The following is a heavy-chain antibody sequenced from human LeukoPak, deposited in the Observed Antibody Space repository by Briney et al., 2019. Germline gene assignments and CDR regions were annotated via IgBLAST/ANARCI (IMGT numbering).Heavy chain of an antibody. J-gene: IGHJ4*02. Sequence: ASVKVSCKASGYTFTSYGMSWVRPAPGQGLEWMGWISAYNGNTNYAQKLQGRVTMTTDTSTSTAYMELRSLRSDDTAVYYCARSYDILVGASYWGQGTLVTVSS. CDR1: GYTFTSYG. D-gene: IGHD1-26*01. V-gene: IGHV1-18*01. CDR3: ARSYDILVGASY. CDR2: ISAYNGNT.